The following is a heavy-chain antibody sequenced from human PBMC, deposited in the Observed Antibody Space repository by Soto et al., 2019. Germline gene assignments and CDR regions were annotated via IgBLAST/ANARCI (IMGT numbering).Heavy chain of an antibody. CDR3: ASLTSIVVVVAAKTDAFDI. Sequence: GGSLRLSCAASGFTFSSYSMNWVRQAPGKGLEWVSSISSSSSYIYYADSVKGRFTISRDNAKNSLYRQMNSLRAEDTAVYYSASLTSIVVVVAAKTDAFDIWGQGTMVTVSS. V-gene: IGHV3-21*01. CDR2: ISSSSSYI. J-gene: IGHJ3*02. CDR1: GFTFSSYS. D-gene: IGHD2-15*01.